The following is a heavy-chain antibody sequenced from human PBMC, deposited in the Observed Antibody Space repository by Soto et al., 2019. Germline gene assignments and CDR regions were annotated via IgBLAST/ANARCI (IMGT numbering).Heavy chain of an antibody. V-gene: IGHV3-23*01. J-gene: IGHJ4*02. CDR1: GFTFNNYG. CDR2: ISSSGGST. D-gene: IGHD3-10*01. CDR3: AKALGYYGSRRRPTPYDY. Sequence: PGGSLRLSCAASGFTFNNYGMSWVRQAPGKGLEWVSGISSSGGSTYYADSVKGRVTISRDNSKNTLYLQMNSLSVDDTAVYYCAKALGYYGSRRRPTPYDYWGQGTLVTVSS.